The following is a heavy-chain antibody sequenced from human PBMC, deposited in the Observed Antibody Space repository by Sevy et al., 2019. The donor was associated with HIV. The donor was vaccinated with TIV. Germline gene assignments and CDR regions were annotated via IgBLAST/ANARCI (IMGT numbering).Heavy chain of an antibody. CDR1: GFSLDDYA. D-gene: IGHD1-26*01. J-gene: IGHJ4*02. CDR3: ARDIGAGSNSETSSPPFFFYYFDS. V-gene: IGHV3-9*01. Sequence: GGSLRLSCAASGFSLDDYAMHWVRQSSGKGLEWVAGISWNSGSIGYAYSVKGRFTISRDNARNTLYLQMINMRSEDTALYYCARDIGAGSNSETSSPPFFFYYFDSWGQGTLVTVSS. CDR2: ISWNSGSI.